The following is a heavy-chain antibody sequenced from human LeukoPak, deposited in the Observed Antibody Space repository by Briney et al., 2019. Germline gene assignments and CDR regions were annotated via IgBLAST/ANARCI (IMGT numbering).Heavy chain of an antibody. CDR1: GFTFSSYA. CDR2: ISGSGDNT. D-gene: IGHD6-13*01. CDR3: AKVRSGDIAAALNY. V-gene: IGHV3-23*01. J-gene: IGHJ4*02. Sequence: PGGSLRLSCAASGFTFSSYATNWVRQAPGKGLEWVSGISGSGDNTYYADSVKGRFTISRDNSKNTLYLQMNSLRAEDTAVYYCAKVRSGDIAAALNYWGQGTLVPVSS.